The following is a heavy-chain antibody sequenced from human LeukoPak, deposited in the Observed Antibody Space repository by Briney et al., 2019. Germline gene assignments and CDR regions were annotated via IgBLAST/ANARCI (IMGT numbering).Heavy chain of an antibody. V-gene: IGHV3-23*01. D-gene: IGHD1-26*01. J-gene: IGHJ4*02. Sequence: GGSLSLSCEASGLPFSSFGMSWVRKPPGKGLEWVSAFSGSGGSTYYADSVKGRFTISRDNSKNTLYLQMNSLRAEDTAVYYCATRRWDGDFDYWGQGTLVTVSS. CDR1: GLPFSSFG. CDR3: ATRRWDGDFDY. CDR2: FSGSGGST.